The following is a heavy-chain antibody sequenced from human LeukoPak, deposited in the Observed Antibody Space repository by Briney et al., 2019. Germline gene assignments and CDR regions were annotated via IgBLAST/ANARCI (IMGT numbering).Heavy chain of an antibody. CDR1: GGPISSYY. Sequence: TSETLSLTCTVSGGPISSYYWSWIRQPPGKGLEWIGYIYYSGSTNYNPSLKSRVTISVDTSKNQFSLKLSSVTAADTAVYYCARHPARPGYYYYYMDVWGKGTTVTVSS. CDR3: ARHPARPGYYYYYMDV. V-gene: IGHV4-59*08. D-gene: IGHD6-6*01. J-gene: IGHJ6*03. CDR2: IYYSGST.